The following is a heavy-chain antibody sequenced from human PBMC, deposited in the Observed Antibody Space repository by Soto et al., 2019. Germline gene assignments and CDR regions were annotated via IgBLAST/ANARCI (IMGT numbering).Heavy chain of an antibody. D-gene: IGHD3-22*01. Sequence: ASVKVSCKASGYTFTSYGISWVRQAPGQGLEWKGWISAYNGNTNYAQKLQGRVTMTTDTSTSTAYMELRSLRSDDTAVYYCARSLSSGWYMYYYDSSGYNAFDIWGQGTMVTVSS. J-gene: IGHJ3*02. CDR1: GYTFTSYG. V-gene: IGHV1-18*01. CDR3: ARSLSSGWYMYYYDSSGYNAFDI. CDR2: ISAYNGNT.